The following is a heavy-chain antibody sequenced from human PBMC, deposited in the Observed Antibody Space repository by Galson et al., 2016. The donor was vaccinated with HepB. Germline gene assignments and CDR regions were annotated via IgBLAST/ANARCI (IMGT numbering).Heavy chain of an antibody. CDR2: ISSDGSTT. Sequence: SLRLSCAASGFTFSRYWMHWVRQAPGRGLVWVSRISSDGSTTDYADSVKGRYTSSRDNVKNTVYLQMNSLRPEETAVDYCARDWSEDDYDVLTANYSYYHYGMDVWGQGTTVTVSS. D-gene: IGHD3-9*01. J-gene: IGHJ6*02. V-gene: IGHV3-74*01. CDR1: GFTFSRYW. CDR3: ARDWSEDDYDVLTANYSYYHYGMDV.